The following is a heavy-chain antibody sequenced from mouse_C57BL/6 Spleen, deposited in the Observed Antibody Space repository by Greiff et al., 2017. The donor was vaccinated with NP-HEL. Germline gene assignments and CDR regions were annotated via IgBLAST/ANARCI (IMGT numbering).Heavy chain of an antibody. V-gene: IGHV2-5*01. CDR1: GFSLTSYG. Sequence: QVQLKDSGPGLVQPSQSLSITCTVSGFSLTSYGVHWVRQSPGKGLEWLGVIWRGGSTDYNAAFMSRLSITKDNSKSQVFFKMNSLQADDTAIYYCAKKGYLGGDYFDYWGQGTTLTVSS. CDR2: IWRGGST. D-gene: IGHD4-1*01. J-gene: IGHJ2*01. CDR3: AKKGYLGGDYFDY.